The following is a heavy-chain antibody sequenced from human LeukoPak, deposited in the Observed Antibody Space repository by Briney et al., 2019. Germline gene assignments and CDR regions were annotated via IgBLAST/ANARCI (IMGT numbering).Heavy chain of an antibody. D-gene: IGHD6-13*01. CDR3: AKDPHFSYSSSWFDY. Sequence: GGSLRLSCAASGFTFSSYGMHWVRQAPGRGLEWVAVISYDGSNKYYADSVKGRFTISRDNSKNTLYLQMNSLRAEDTAVYYCAKDPHFSYSSSWFDYWGQGTLVTVSS. J-gene: IGHJ5*01. CDR1: GFTFSSYG. CDR2: ISYDGSNK. V-gene: IGHV3-30*18.